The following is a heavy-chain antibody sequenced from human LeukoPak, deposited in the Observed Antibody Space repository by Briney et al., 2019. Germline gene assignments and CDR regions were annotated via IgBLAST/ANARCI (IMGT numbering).Heavy chain of an antibody. CDR1: GFTFSNYG. CDR3: ANDLIYGSGIPGWFDY. Sequence: GRSLRLSCAASGFTFSNYGMRWVRQAPGKGLEWVSAISGSGGSTYYADSVKGRFTISRDNSKNTLYLQMNSLRAEDTAVYYCANDLIYGSGIPGWFDYWGQGTLVTVSS. V-gene: IGHV3-23*01. CDR2: ISGSGGST. D-gene: IGHD3-10*01. J-gene: IGHJ4*02.